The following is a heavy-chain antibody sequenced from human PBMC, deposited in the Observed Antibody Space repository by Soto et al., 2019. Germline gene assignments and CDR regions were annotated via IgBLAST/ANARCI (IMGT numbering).Heavy chain of an antibody. CDR2: IYYSGAT. Sequence: PSQTLSLPCTVSAGSLSSNSYYWDWIRQPPGKGLGWIGSIYYSGATYYNPSLQSRVTISVDTSKNQFSLHLSSVTAADTAVYYCARHAAYDSAWGNPDGKDYWEQGTLVTFCS. D-gene: IGHD3-16*01. J-gene: IGHJ4*02. V-gene: IGHV4-39*01. CDR1: AGSLSSNSYY. CDR3: ARHAAYDSAWGNPDGKDY.